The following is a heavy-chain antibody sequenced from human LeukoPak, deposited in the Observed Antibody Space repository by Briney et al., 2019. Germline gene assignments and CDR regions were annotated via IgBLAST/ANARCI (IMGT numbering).Heavy chain of an antibody. D-gene: IGHD6-13*01. CDR3: ARKGYSISWYSP. J-gene: IGHJ5*02. CDR1: GDSISSSSYY. CDR2: IYYSRST. Sequence: SETLSLTCTVSGDSISSSSYYWGWIRQPPGKGLEWIGSIYYSRSTSYNPSLKSRVTISLDTSKNQFSLKLTSVTAADTAVYYCARKGYSISWYSPWGQGTLVTVSS. V-gene: IGHV4-39*07.